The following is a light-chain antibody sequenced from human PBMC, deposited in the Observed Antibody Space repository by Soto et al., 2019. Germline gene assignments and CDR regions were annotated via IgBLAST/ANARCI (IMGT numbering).Light chain of an antibody. CDR3: QQYDRFPYT. CDR2: KAS. J-gene: IGKJ2*01. CDR1: QSISNW. V-gene: IGKV1-5*03. Sequence: DIQMTQSPSTLSASVGDTVTITCRASQSISNWLAWYQQKPGQAPKLLIHKASTLESGVPSRFTGSGSGTDFTLTISSLPPDDFATFYCQQYDRFPYTCGQGTKLEIK.